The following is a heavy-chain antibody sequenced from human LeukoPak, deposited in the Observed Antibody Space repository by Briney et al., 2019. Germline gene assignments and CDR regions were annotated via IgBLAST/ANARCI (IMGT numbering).Heavy chain of an antibody. CDR1: GGSISSSSYY. CDR2: IYYSGST. J-gene: IGHJ4*02. Sequence: SETLSLTCTVSGGSISSSSYYWGWIRQPPGKGLEWIGSIYYSGSTYYNPSLESRVTISVDASKNQFSLKLTSVTAADTAVYYCARTSRWYSSSWFAFFDYWGQGTLVTVSS. D-gene: IGHD6-13*01. V-gene: IGHV4-39*07. CDR3: ARTSRWYSSSWFAFFDY.